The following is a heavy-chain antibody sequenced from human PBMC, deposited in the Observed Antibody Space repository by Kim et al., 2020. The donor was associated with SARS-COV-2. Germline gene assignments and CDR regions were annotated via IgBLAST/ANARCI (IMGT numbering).Heavy chain of an antibody. J-gene: IGHJ4*02. Sequence: GGSLRLSCAASGFTFSSYSMNWVRQAPGKGLEWVSSISSSSSYIYYADSVKGRFTISRDNAKNSLYLQMNSLRAEDTAVYYCARDWGSPTVSLDYWGQGTLVTVSS. CDR2: ISSSSSYI. D-gene: IGHD3-16*01. CDR1: GFTFSSYS. V-gene: IGHV3-21*01. CDR3: ARDWGSPTVSLDY.